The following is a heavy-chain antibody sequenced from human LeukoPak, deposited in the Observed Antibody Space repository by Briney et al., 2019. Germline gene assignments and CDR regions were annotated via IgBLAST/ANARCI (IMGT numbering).Heavy chain of an antibody. D-gene: IGHD6-19*01. V-gene: IGHV3-7*03. Sequence: GGSLRLSCAASGFTFNSYWMNWVRQTPGKGLEWVANIKRDGSEKYYVDSVKGRFTISRDNAKNSLDLQMNSLRVEDTAVYYCARLGPASSGWPESFDYWGQGTLVTVSS. CDR1: GFTFNSYW. CDR3: ARLGPASSGWPESFDY. J-gene: IGHJ4*02. CDR2: IKRDGSEK.